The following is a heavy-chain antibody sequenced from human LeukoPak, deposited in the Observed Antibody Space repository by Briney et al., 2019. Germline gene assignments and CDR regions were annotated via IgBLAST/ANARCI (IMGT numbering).Heavy chain of an antibody. Sequence: TSETLSLTCTVSGGSVSSGSYYWRWIRQPPGKGLEWIGYIYYSGSTNYNPSLKSRVTISVDTSKNQFSLKLSSVTAADTAVYYCARDNTIFGPLLRGWFDPWGQGTLVTVSS. CDR3: ARDNTIFGPLLRGWFDP. CDR1: GGSVSSGSYY. J-gene: IGHJ5*02. D-gene: IGHD3-3*01. CDR2: IYYSGST. V-gene: IGHV4-61*01.